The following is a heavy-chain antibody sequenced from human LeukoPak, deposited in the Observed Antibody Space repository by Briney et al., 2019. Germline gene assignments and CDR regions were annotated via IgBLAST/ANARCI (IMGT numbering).Heavy chain of an antibody. V-gene: IGHV3-73*01. Sequence: GGSLRLSCAASGFTFSGSAIHWVRQASGKGLEWVGRIRSKPNSYATAYAASVKGRFTISRDDLNNTAYLQMNSLKTEDTAVYYCTRRESQGSSTNWYFDLWGRGTLVTVSS. CDR2: IRSKPNSYAT. CDR1: GFTFSGSA. J-gene: IGHJ2*01. D-gene: IGHD6-6*01. CDR3: TRRESQGSSTNWYFDL.